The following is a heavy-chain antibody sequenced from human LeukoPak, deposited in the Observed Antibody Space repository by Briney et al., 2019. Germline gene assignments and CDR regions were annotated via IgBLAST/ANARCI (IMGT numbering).Heavy chain of an antibody. CDR3: ARGRVSSSTWYSTYYYFFYMDF. Sequence: PSGTLSLTCTVSGDSISSHKWWWCWVRQSPGKGLEWIGEISHSGSTTYNPSLNGRVSISRDTSNNFFTLRLRSVTAADTAVYFCARGRVSSSTWYSTYYYFFYMDFWGKATTVTVSS. CDR1: GDSISSHKW. J-gene: IGHJ6*03. D-gene: IGHD4-11*01. CDR2: ISHSGST. V-gene: IGHV4-4*02.